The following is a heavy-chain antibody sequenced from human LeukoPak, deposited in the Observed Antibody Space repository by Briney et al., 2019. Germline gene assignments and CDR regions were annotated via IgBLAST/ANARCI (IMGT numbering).Heavy chain of an antibody. CDR2: IIPIFGTA. D-gene: IGHD1-26*01. J-gene: IGHJ3*02. Sequence: ASVKVSCKASGGTFSSYAISWVRQAPGQGLEWMGGIIPIFGTANYAQKFQGRVTITADKSTSTAYMELSSLRSEDTAVYYCARKNIRGSAFDIWGQGTMVTVSS. V-gene: IGHV1-69*06. CDR1: GGTFSSYA. CDR3: ARKNIRGSAFDI.